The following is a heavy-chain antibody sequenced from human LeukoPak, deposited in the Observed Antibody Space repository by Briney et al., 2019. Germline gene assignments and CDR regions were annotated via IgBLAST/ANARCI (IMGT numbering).Heavy chain of an antibody. V-gene: IGHV4-30-2*01. J-gene: IGHJ3*02. D-gene: IGHD3-22*01. Sequence: SQTLSLTCAVSGGSISTSNCSWSWIRQPPGKGLEWIGYIDHSGNTSYNPSLKSRVTISIDKSKNQFSLNLNSVTAADTAVYYCARNSYYDNSGEGAFDIWGQGTMVTVSS. CDR1: GGSISTSNCS. CDR3: ARNSYYDNSGEGAFDI. CDR2: IDHSGNT.